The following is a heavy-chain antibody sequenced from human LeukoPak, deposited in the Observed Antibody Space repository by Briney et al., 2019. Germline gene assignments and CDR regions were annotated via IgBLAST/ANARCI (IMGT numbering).Heavy chain of an antibody. V-gene: IGHV3-74*01. D-gene: IGHD2-15*01. CDR2: INSDGSST. CDR1: GFTFNTHW. Sequence: GGSQRLPCAASGFTFNTHWMRWVRQAPGKGLVWVSGINSDGSSTSYADSVKGRFTISRDNAKNTLFLQMNSLRAEDTAVYYCARVAYSYGLLDYCSEGTLVTVSS. CDR3: ARVAYSYGLLDY. J-gene: IGHJ4*02.